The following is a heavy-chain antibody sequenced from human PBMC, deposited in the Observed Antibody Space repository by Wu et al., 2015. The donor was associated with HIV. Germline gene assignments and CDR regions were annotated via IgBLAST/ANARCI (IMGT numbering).Heavy chain of an antibody. CDR3: ARGDYANYDFWSAYPSY. D-gene: IGHD3-3*01. J-gene: IGHJ4*02. CDR2: INPNSGGT. CDR1: GYTFTDYY. V-gene: IGHV1-2*02. Sequence: QVQLVQSGAEVKKPGASVKVSCQASGYTFTDYYIHWVRQAPGQGLEWMGWINPNSGGTNYAQKFQGTVTVTRDTSISTAYMELSRLRSDDTAVYYCARGDYANYDFWSAYPSYWGQGTLVTVSS.